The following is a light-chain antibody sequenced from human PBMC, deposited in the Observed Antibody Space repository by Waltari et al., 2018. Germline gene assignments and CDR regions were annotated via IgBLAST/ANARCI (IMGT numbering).Light chain of an antibody. Sequence: QSALTQPASVSGSPGQSITISCTGTSSDVGSYNLVSWYQQHPGNAPNLSIYEDSKRPSGVSNRVSGSKSGNTASLTISGLQAEDEANYYCCSYAGSSIWVFGGGTELTVL. V-gene: IGLV2-23*01. J-gene: IGLJ3*02. CDR3: CSYAGSSIWV. CDR2: EDS. CDR1: SSDVGSYNL.